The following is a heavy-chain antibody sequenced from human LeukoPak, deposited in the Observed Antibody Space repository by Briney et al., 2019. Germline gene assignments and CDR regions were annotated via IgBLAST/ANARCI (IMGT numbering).Heavy chain of an antibody. D-gene: IGHD7-27*01. CDR1: GGSFSGYY. Sequence: SETLSLTCAVYGGSFSGYYWCWIRQPPGNGLERIGEINHSGSTNYNPSLKSRVTISVDTSKNQFSLKLSSVTAADTAVYYCAREALTGDDAFDIWGQGTMVTVSS. V-gene: IGHV4-34*01. J-gene: IGHJ3*02. CDR2: INHSGST. CDR3: AREALTGDDAFDI.